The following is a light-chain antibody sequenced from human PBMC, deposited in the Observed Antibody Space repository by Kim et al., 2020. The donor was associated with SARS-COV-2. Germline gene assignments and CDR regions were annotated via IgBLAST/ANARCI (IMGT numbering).Light chain of an antibody. Sequence: SYELTQPPSVSVSPGQTASITCSGDKLGDKYVYWHQQKPGQSPVLVIYQDTKRPSGIPERFSGSNSGNTATLTISGTQAMDEADYYCQAWDSSTVVFGGG. CDR3: QAWDSSTVV. J-gene: IGLJ2*01. V-gene: IGLV3-1*01. CDR2: QDT. CDR1: KLGDKY.